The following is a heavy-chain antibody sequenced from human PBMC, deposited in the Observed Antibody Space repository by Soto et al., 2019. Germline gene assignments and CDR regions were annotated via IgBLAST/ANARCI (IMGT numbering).Heavy chain of an antibody. D-gene: IGHD3-10*01. CDR3: AEGPHSASGYYYMDV. CDR1: GFTLSTYD. CDR2: LSYAGDT. V-gene: IGHV3-13*01. J-gene: IGHJ6*03. Sequence: EVQLVESGGGLVQPGGSLRPSCAASGFTLSTYDMHWVRQATGKGLEWVAALSYAGDTYYPGSVKGRFTVSREGAKNSLYLQMNSLTAGDTAVYYCAEGPHSASGYYYMDVWGKGTTVTVSS.